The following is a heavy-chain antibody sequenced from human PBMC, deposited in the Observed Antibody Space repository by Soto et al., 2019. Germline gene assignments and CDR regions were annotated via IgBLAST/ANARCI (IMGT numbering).Heavy chain of an antibody. D-gene: IGHD5-18*01. Sequence: ASVKVSCKASGYTFTGYYMQWVRQAPGQGLEWMGWINPNSGGTNYAQKFQGRVTMTRDTSISTAYMELSRLRSDDTAVYYCARRTAMVYYYYGRDVWGQGTTVTVT. CDR2: INPNSGGT. CDR1: GYTFTGYY. J-gene: IGHJ6*02. V-gene: IGHV1-2*02. CDR3: ARRTAMVYYYYGRDV.